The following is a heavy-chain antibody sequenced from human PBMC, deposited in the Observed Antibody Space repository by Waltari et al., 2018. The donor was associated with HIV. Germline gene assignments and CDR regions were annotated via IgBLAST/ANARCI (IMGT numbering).Heavy chain of an antibody. D-gene: IGHD6-19*01. CDR2: INHSGST. J-gene: IGHJ4*02. CDR1: GGSFSGYY. V-gene: IGHV4-34*01. CDR3: ARVNKGAVAGNNFDY. Sequence: QVQLQQWGAGLLKPSETLSLTCAVYGGSFSGYYWSWIRQPPGKGLEWIGEINHSGSTNYNPSLKSRVTISVDTSKNQFSLKLRSVTAADTAVYYCARVNKGAVAGNNFDYWGQGTLVTVSS.